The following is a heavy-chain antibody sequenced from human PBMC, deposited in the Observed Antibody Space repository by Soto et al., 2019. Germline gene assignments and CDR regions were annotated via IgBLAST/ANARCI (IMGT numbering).Heavy chain of an antibody. J-gene: IGHJ6*02. V-gene: IGHV3-15*01. D-gene: IGHD1-1*01. CDR2: IKSKTDGGTT. CDR3: TTEAGTGYYYYGMDF. Sequence: EVQLVESGGGLVKPGGSLRLSCAASGFTFSNAWMSWVRQAPGKGLEWVGRIKSKTDGGTTDYAAPVKGRFTISRDDSKGTLYLQINSLKTEDTAVYYCTTEAGTGYYYYGMDFWGQGSTVIVSS. CDR1: GFTFSNAW.